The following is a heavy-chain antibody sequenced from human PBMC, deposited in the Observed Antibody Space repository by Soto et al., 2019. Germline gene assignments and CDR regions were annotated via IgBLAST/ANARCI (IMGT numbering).Heavy chain of an antibody. D-gene: IGHD3-22*01. CDR3: ARLVNYYYDSSGYSAAYGMDV. V-gene: IGHV5-51*01. J-gene: IGHJ6*02. Sequence: GESLKISCKGSGYNFTNYWIGWVRQMPGKGLESMGIIYPGDSDTRYSPSFQGQVTISADKSISTAYLQWSSLKASDTAMYYCARLVNYYYDSSGYSAAYGMDVWGQGTTVTVSS. CDR1: GYNFTNYW. CDR2: IYPGDSDT.